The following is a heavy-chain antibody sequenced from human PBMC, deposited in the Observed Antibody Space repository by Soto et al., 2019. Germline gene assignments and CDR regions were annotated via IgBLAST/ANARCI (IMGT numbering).Heavy chain of an antibody. CDR1: GFTFSTST. Sequence: ESGGGLVKPGGSLRLSCAASGFTFSTSTMNWVRQAPGQGLEWLSSISSTSTYTYYAASVRGRFTISRDNAKNSLYLQMNSLTAEDTAVYYCARVGSPGYCSGGFCPPPDYWGQGTLVTVSS. J-gene: IGHJ4*02. D-gene: IGHD2-15*01. CDR3: ARVGSPGYCSGGFCPPPDY. CDR2: ISSTSTYT. V-gene: IGHV3-21*01.